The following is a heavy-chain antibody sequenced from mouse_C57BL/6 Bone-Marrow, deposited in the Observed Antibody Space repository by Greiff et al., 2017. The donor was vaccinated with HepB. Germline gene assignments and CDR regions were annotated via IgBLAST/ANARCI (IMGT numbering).Heavy chain of an antibody. Sequence: VQLQQSGAELARPGASVKLSCKASGYTFTSYGISWVKQRTGQGLEWIGEIYPRSGNTYYNEKFKGKATLTADKSSSTAYMELRSLTSEDSAVYFCARDGSNYDFFYAMDYWGQGTSVTVSS. D-gene: IGHD2-5*01. CDR2: IYPRSGNT. CDR1: GYTFTSYG. CDR3: ARDGSNYDFFYAMDY. J-gene: IGHJ4*01. V-gene: IGHV1-81*01.